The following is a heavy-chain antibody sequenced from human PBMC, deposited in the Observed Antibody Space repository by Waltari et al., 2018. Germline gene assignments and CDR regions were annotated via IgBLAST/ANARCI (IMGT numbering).Heavy chain of an antibody. J-gene: IGHJ4*02. D-gene: IGHD1-1*01. V-gene: IGHV3-30*15. CDR1: GFSLSKYA. Sequence: QVQLVESGGGVVKSGRSLRLSCAASGFSLSKYAVHWVRQAPGKGLEWVGVTSPDGFNKYYADSVQGRFTISRDRSLQMSALRSEDTAVYYCARGGSDRAPLDYWGRGTLVTVSS. CDR3: ARGGSDRAPLDY. CDR2: TSPDGFNK.